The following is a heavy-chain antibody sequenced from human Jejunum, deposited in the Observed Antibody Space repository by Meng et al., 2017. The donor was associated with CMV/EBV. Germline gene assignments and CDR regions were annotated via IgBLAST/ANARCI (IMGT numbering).Heavy chain of an antibody. D-gene: IGHD4-17*01. Sequence: ASGFTFRSYAWHWVRQAAGKGLEWVAVMSYDGNNQYFADSVKGRFTLSRDNSKNTVYLQMNSLRPEDTAVYYCARDDYGDAGAYFDYWGQGTLVTVSS. CDR2: MSYDGNNQ. J-gene: IGHJ4*02. CDR3: ARDDYGDAGAYFDY. V-gene: IGHV3-30-3*01. CDR1: GFTFRSYA.